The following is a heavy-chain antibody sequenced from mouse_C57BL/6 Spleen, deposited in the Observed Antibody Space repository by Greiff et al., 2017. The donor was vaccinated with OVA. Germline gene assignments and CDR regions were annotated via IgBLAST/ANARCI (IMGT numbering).Heavy chain of an antibody. Sequence: QVHVKQPGAELVMPGASVKLSCKASGYTFTSYWMHWVKQRPGQGLEWIGEIDPSDSYTNYNQKFKGKSTLTVDKSSITAYMQLSSLTSEDSAVYYCARTFSGSYYAMDYWGQGTSVTVSS. CDR3: ARTFSGSYYAMDY. V-gene: IGHV1-69*01. CDR2: IDPSDSYT. J-gene: IGHJ4*01. CDR1: GYTFTSYW.